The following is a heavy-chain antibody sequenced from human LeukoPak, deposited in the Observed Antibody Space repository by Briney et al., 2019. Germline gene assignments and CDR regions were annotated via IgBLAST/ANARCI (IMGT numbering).Heavy chain of an antibody. J-gene: IGHJ5*02. CDR2: TSGSGGST. Sequence: PGGSLRLSCAASGFTFSSYAMSWVRQAPGKGLEWVSTTSGSGGSTYYADSVKGRFTVSRDNSKNTLYLQMNGLRAEDTAVYYCARFQVAYYDPSGFDPWGQGSLVTVSS. D-gene: IGHD3-3*01. CDR1: GFTFSSYA. CDR3: ARFQVAYYDPSGFDP. V-gene: IGHV3-23*01.